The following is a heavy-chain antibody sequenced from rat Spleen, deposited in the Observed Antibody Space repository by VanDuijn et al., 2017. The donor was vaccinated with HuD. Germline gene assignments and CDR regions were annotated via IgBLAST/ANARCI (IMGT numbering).Heavy chain of an antibody. CDR2: ISNGGRT. V-gene: IGHV2S8*01. Sequence: QVQLKESGPDLVQPSQTLSLTCTVSGFSLTTYGVSWVRQPPGKGLEWIATISNGGRTYYNSPLKSRLSISRDTFKSQVFLKMNSLQTDDTAIYFCTRSNWDLPYWYFDFWGPGTMITVSS. J-gene: IGHJ1*01. CDR3: TRSNWDLPYWYFDF. D-gene: IGHD5-1*01. CDR1: GFSLTTYG.